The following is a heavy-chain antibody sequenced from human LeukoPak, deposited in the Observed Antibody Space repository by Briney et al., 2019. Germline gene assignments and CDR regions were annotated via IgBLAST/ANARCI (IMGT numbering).Heavy chain of an antibody. CDR1: GYTFTGYY. CDR3: ARDLYSSATDLYSSDWTGAFDV. J-gene: IGHJ3*01. Sequence: ASVKVSCKTSGYTFTGYYMFWVRQAPGQGLEWMAWINPNSGGTNYAQRFQGRVTLTRDTSIATAYMELSSLKSDDTAVYFCARDLYSSATDLYSSDWTGAFDVWGQGTMVTVSS. CDR2: INPNSGGT. D-gene: IGHD6-19*01. V-gene: IGHV1-2*02.